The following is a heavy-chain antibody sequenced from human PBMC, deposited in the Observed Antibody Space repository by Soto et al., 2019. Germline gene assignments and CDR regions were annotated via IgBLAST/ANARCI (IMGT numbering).Heavy chain of an antibody. D-gene: IGHD2-21*01. CDR2: IGNKVNTYAT. V-gene: IGHV3-73*02. J-gene: IGHJ4*02. CDR1: GFTFTDSA. Sequence: EVQLVESGGGLVQPGGSLKLSCAASGFTFTDSAIHWVRQASGKGPEWVGRIGNKVNTYATAYAASVKGRFTISRDDATGTTYLQMNSLKTEDTAVYYCSRRRDWTATDPLDYWGQGTLVTVSS. CDR3: SRRRDWTATDPLDY.